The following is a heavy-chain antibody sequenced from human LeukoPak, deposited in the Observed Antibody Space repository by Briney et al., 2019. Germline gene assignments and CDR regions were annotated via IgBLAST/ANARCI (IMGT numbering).Heavy chain of an antibody. CDR3: ATGGDDPVLRFLKWSLDY. D-gene: IGHD3-3*01. CDR2: IRYDGSNK. Sequence: GGSLRLSCAASGFTFSSYGMHWVRQAPGKGLEWVAFIRYDGSNKYYADSVKGRFTISRDNSKNTLYLQMNSLRAEDTAVYYCATGGDDPVLRFLKWSLDYWGQGTLATVSS. V-gene: IGHV3-30*02. J-gene: IGHJ4*02. CDR1: GFTFSSYG.